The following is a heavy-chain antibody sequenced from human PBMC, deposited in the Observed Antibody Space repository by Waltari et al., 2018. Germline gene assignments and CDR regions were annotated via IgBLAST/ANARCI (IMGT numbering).Heavy chain of an antibody. J-gene: IGHJ4*02. D-gene: IGHD4-17*01. CDR1: GGSISSSSSY. Sequence: QLQLQESGPGLVKPSETLSLTCTVPGGSISSSSSYWGWLRQPPGKGLEWIGSIYYSGSTYYNPSLKSRVTISVDTSKNQFSLKLSSVTAADTAVYYCARGYGDYGQEGDYWGQGTLVTVSS. CDR3: ARGYGDYGQEGDY. CDR2: IYYSGST. V-gene: IGHV4-39*01.